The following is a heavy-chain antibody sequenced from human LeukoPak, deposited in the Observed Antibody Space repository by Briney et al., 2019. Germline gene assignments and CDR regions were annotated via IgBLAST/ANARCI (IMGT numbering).Heavy chain of an antibody. V-gene: IGHV3-53*01. CDR3: ARDGRGYSLGY. CDR1: GFSVSVNY. Sequence: GGSLRLSCAASGFSVSVNYISWVRQAPGKGLEWVSIIYSGGNAYYADSVEGRFTISRDKSSNTVFLLMTSLSVEDTAVYYCARDGRGYSLGYWGPGTLVTVSS. J-gene: IGHJ4*02. D-gene: IGHD5-18*01. CDR2: IYSGGNA.